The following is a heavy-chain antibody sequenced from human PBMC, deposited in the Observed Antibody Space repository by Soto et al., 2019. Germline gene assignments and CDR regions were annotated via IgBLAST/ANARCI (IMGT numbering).Heavy chain of an antibody. D-gene: IGHD6-6*01. CDR1: GYTFTSYA. Sequence: QVQLVQSGAEVKKPGASVKVSCKASGYTFTSYAMHWVRQAPGQRLEWMGWINAGNGNTKYSQKFQGRVTITRDTSASTAYIELSCLRSEDTDVYYCARVLRIAARPVAPYWYFDLWGRGTLVTVSS. CDR2: INAGNGNT. J-gene: IGHJ2*01. CDR3: ARVLRIAARPVAPYWYFDL. V-gene: IGHV1-3*01.